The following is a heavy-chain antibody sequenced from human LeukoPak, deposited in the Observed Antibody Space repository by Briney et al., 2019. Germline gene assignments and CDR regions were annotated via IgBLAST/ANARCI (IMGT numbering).Heavy chain of an antibody. V-gene: IGHV3-48*01. CDR1: GFTFSDYS. CDR3: ARDYKYALDN. D-gene: IGHD5-24*01. J-gene: IGHJ4*02. Sequence: GGSLRLSCAASGFTFSDYSMNWVRQAPGKGLEWISYIGIDSGNTNYADTVKGRFTISGDKAKNSLYLQMNSLRVEDTAVYYCARDYKYALDNWGQGTLVTVSS. CDR2: IGIDSGNT.